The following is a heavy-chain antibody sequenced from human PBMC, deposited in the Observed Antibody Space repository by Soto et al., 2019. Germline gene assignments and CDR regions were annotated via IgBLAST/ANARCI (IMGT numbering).Heavy chain of an antibody. V-gene: IGHV6-1*01. Sequence: LSQTLSLTCAISGDSVSSDSATWNWIRQSPSRGLEWLGRTYYRSKWYNDYAVSVKSRITINPDTSKNQFSLQLNSVTPEDTAVYSCARGGCYALDYWGQGTLVTVSS. CDR3: ARGGCYALDY. CDR1: GDSVSSDSAT. CDR2: TYYRSKWYN. D-gene: IGHD3-16*01. J-gene: IGHJ4*02.